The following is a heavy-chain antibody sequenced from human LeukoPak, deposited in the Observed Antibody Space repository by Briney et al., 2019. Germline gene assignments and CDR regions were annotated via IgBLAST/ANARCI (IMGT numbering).Heavy chain of an antibody. CDR1: GGAISSSSYY. CDR3: ASPRGAAAYFDY. V-gene: IGHV4-39*01. CDR2: IYYSGST. D-gene: IGHD6-13*01. J-gene: IGHJ4*02. Sequence: SETLSLTCTVSGGAISSSSYYWGWIRQPPGKGLEWIGSIYYSGSTYYNPSLKSRVTISVDTSKNQFSLKLSSVTAADTAVYYCASPRGAAAYFDYWGQGTLVTVSS.